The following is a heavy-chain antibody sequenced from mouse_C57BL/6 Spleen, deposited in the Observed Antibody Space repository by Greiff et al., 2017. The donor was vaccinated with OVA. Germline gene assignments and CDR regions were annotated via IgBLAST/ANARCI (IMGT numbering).Heavy chain of an antibody. D-gene: IGHD2-10*02. CDR2: IYPGDGDT. CDR1: GYAFSSSW. V-gene: IGHV1-82*01. CDR3: ARGGYGNSYFDY. J-gene: IGHJ2*01. Sequence: VKVVESGPELVKPGASVKISCKASGYAFSSSWMNWVKQRPGKGLEWIGRIYPGDGDTNYNGKFKGKATLTADKSSSTAYMQLSSLTSEDSAVYFCARGGYGNSYFDYWGQGTTLTVSS.